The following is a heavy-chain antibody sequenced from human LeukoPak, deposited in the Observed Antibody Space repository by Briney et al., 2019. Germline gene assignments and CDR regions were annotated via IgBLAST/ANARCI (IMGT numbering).Heavy chain of an antibody. CDR3: VTFDDTTGFDQ. J-gene: IGHJ4*02. CDR1: GYTFTAYY. CDR2: INPNSAGT. D-gene: IGHD3-22*01. Sequence: GASVKVSCKASGYTFTAYYVHWVRQAPGQGLEWMGWINPNSAGTNYAQKFQGRVTMTRDTSISTAYMELSRLRSDDTAVYYCVTFDDTTGFDQWGQGTLVTVSS. V-gene: IGHV1-2*02.